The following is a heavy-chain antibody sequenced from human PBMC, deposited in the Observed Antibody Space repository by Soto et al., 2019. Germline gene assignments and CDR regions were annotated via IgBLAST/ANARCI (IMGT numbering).Heavy chain of an antibody. D-gene: IGHD3-10*01. CDR1: GYNFNNYW. CDR3: ARPPGQEFGKYAMDV. V-gene: IGHV5-10-1*01. CDR2: IDPYDSYT. J-gene: IGHJ6*02. Sequence: PGESLKISCKGSGYNFNNYWINWVRQMPGKGLEWMGRIDPYDSYTNYSPSFQGHVTISVDTSISTAYLQWSSLKASDTAMYYCARPPGQEFGKYAMDVWGQGTTVTVSS.